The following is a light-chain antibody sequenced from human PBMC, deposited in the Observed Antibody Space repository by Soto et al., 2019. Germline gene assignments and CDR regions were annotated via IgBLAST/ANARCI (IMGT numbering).Light chain of an antibody. Sequence: QPVLTQSSSASASLGSSVKLTCTLSSGHSSYIIAWHQQQPGKAPRYLMKLEGSGSYNKGSGVPDRFSGSSSGADRYLTISNLQVEDEADYYCETGDSNSWVFGGGTKLTVL. CDR2: LEGSGSY. CDR1: SGHSSYI. J-gene: IGLJ3*02. CDR3: ETGDSNSWV. V-gene: IGLV4-60*02.